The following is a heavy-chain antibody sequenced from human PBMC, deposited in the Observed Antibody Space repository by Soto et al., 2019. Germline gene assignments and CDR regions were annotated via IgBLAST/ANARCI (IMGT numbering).Heavy chain of an antibody. J-gene: IGHJ4*02. Sequence: PGGSLRLSCAASGFTFSSYGMHWVRQAPGKGLEWVAVIWYDGSNKYYADSVKGRFTISRDNSKNTLYLQMNSLRAEDAAVYYCARVVGASHYFDYWGQGTLVTVSS. CDR2: IWYDGSNK. CDR3: ARVVGASHYFDY. D-gene: IGHD1-26*01. V-gene: IGHV3-33*01. CDR1: GFTFSSYG.